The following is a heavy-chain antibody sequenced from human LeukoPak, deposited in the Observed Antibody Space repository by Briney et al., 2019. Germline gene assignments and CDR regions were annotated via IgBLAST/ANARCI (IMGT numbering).Heavy chain of an antibody. CDR1: GFTFSHYA. V-gene: IGHV3-23*01. Sequence: PGGSLRLSCAASGFTFSHYAMSGGRQAPGKGVGWVSVISGSGGSTSYADSVKGRFTISRDNSKNTLYLQMNSLRAEDTAVYYCAKDPVYGDYVGGGFDIWGQGTMVTVSS. J-gene: IGHJ3*02. CDR2: ISGSGGST. CDR3: AKDPVYGDYVGGGFDI. D-gene: IGHD4-17*01.